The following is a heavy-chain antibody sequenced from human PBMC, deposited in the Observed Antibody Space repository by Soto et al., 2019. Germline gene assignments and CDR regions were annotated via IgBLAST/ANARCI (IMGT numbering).Heavy chain of an antibody. V-gene: IGHV3-33*01. CDR1: GFTFSNYG. CDR3: ARGQYYGMDV. Sequence: QVQLVESGGGVVQPGRSLRLSCAASGFTFSNYGMHWVRQAPGKGLEWVALIWYDGRNKYYADSVKGRFTISRDNSKNTRYLQMNSLRAEDTAVYYCARGQYYGMDVWGQGTTVTVSS. J-gene: IGHJ6*02. CDR2: IWYDGRNK.